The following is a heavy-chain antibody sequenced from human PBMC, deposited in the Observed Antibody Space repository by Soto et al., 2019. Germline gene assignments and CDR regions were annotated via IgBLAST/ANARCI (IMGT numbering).Heavy chain of an antibody. V-gene: IGHV3-23*01. CDR3: AKVGGDYGANYFDY. D-gene: IGHD4-17*01. CDR1: GFTFSSYA. CDR2: ISGSGGST. Sequence: EVQLLESGGGLVQPGGSLRLSCAASGFTFSSYAMRWVRQAPGKGLEWVSAISGSGGSTYYADSVKGRFTISRDNSKNTLYLQMNSLRAEETAVYYCAKVGGDYGANYFDYWGQGTLGTVSS. J-gene: IGHJ4*02.